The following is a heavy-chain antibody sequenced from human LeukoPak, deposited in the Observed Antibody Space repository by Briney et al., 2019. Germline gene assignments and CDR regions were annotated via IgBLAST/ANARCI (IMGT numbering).Heavy chain of an antibody. D-gene: IGHD3-3*01. J-gene: IGHJ4*02. CDR2: IIPIFGTA. CDR1: GGTFSSYA. CDR3: AIPDPNYDFWSGPFDY. V-gene: IGHV1-69*13. Sequence: SVKVSCKASGGTFSSYAISWVRQAPGQRLEWMGGIIPIFGTANYAQKFQGRVTITADESTSTAYMELSSLRSEDTAVYYCAIPDPNYDFWSGPFDYWGQGTLVTVSS.